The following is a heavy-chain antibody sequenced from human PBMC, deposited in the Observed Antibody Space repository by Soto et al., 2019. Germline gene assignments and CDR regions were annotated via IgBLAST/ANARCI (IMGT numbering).Heavy chain of an antibody. Sequence: QVQLVESGGGVVQPGRSLRLSCAASGFTFSSYGMHWVRQAPCKGLEWVAVIYDGSNKYYADSVKGRFTISRDSSKSTLYLQMNSPRADDTAVCYSAKELWSGLMDVWGQGTTVTVSS. CDR3: AKELWSGLMDV. CDR2: IYDGSNK. V-gene: IGHV3-30*18. CDR1: GFTFSSYG. J-gene: IGHJ6*02. D-gene: IGHD3-3*01.